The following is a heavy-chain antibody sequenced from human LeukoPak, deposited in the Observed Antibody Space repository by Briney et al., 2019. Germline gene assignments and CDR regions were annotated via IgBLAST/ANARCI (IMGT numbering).Heavy chain of an antibody. CDR2: ISSNGRRT. CDR3: ARVDYGSGCDS. CDR1: GFTFSSYS. D-gene: IGHD6-19*01. J-gene: IGHJ4*02. Sequence: PGGSLRPSCAASGFTFSSYSMHWVRQAPGKGLEFVSAISSNGRRTYANSVKGRFTISRDISKNTLYLQMGSLRAEDMAVYYCARVDYGSGCDSWGQGTLVTVSS. V-gene: IGHV3-64*01.